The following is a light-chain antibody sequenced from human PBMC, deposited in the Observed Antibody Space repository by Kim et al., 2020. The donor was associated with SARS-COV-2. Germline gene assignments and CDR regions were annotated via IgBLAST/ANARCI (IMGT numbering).Light chain of an antibody. J-gene: IGLJ2*01. Sequence: GEALTVASSGSSGDIGGYNYVSWYQQHPGKAPKRMIYDVTKRPSGVSDRFSGSKSANMASLTIFGLQAEDEADYYCSSYTTTTAVVFGGGTKVTVL. CDR1: SGDIGGYNY. V-gene: IGLV2-14*03. CDR2: DVT. CDR3: SSYTTTTAVV.